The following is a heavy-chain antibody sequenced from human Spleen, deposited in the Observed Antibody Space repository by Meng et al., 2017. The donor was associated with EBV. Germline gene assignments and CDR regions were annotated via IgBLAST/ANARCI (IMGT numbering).Heavy chain of an antibody. CDR2: INHSGGT. CDR1: GGSFSGYY. D-gene: IGHD2-21*02. V-gene: IGHV4-34*02. J-gene: IGHJ4*02. Sequence: QVRLQQWGQGLLQPSETLSLTCAVYGGSFSGYYWSWIRQPPGKGLEWIGEINHSGGTNYNSYLKSRVTISEDTSKNQFSLKLSSVTAADTAVYYCAGASSSCGADCSFFLDSWGQGTLVTVSS. CDR3: AGASSSCGADCSFFLDS.